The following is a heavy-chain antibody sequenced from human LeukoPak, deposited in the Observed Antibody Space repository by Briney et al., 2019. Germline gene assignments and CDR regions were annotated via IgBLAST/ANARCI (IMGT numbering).Heavy chain of an antibody. J-gene: IGHJ4*02. CDR2: ISSSSSTI. V-gene: IGHV3-48*04. CDR1: GFTFSSYS. D-gene: IGHD4-17*01. Sequence: GGSLRLSCAASGFTFSSYSMYWVRQAPGKGLEWVSYISSSSSTIYYADSVKGRFTISRDNAKNSLYLQMNSLRAEDTAVYYCARESADYGVSWGQGTLVTVSS. CDR3: ARESADYGVS.